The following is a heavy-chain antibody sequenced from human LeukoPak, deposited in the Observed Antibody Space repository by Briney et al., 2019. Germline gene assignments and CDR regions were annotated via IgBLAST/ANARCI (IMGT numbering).Heavy chain of an antibody. V-gene: IGHV1-18*01. D-gene: IGHD3-3*01. CDR2: IGIYNGNT. CDR3: TRVPTRDFWSGPVHYYMDV. Sequence: ASVKVSCKASGYTFTNFGLTWVRQAPGQGLEWIGWIGIYNGNTHYAQKFQDRVTLTRDTSTSTAYMEVRSLTSDDTAVYYCTRVPTRDFWSGPVHYYMDVWGKGTTVTVSS. J-gene: IGHJ6*03. CDR1: GYTFTNFG.